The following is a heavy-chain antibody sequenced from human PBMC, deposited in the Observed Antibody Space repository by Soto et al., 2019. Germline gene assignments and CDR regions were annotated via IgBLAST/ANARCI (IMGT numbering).Heavy chain of an antibody. CDR3: ARNSIVLMVYASGFDY. D-gene: IGHD2-8*01. Sequence: QVQLVESGGGVVQPGRSLRLSCAASGFTLSSYAMHWVRQAPGKGLEWVAVISYDGSNKYYADSVKGRFTISRDNSKNTLYLQMNSLRAEDTAVYYCARNSIVLMVYASGFDYWGQGTLVTVSS. CDR1: GFTLSSYA. V-gene: IGHV3-30-3*01. CDR2: ISYDGSNK. J-gene: IGHJ4*02.